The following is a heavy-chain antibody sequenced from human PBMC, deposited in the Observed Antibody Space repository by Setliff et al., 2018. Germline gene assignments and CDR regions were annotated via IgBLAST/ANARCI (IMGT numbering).Heavy chain of an antibody. V-gene: IGHV3-66*03. D-gene: IGHD2-2*01. J-gene: IGHJ6*03. Sequence: PGGSLRLSCAASGFTVNSNYMSWVRQAPGKGLEWVSSIYSSGTTKSADSVTGRFTISRDNSKNTLYLQMNSLRPEDTALYCCARDSIMDVWGNGTTVTVSS. CDR2: IYSSGTT. CDR3: ARDSIMDV. CDR1: GFTVNSNY.